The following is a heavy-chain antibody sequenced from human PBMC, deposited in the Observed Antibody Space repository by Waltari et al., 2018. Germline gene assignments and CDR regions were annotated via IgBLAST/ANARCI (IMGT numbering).Heavy chain of an antibody. CDR3: ARDRVTMVRGVSDY. Sequence: EVQLVESGGGLVKPGGSLRLSCAASGFTFSSYSMNWVRQAPGKGLEWVSSISSSSSYTYYADSVKGRFTISRDNAKNSLYLQMNSLRAEDTAVYYCARDRVTMVRGVSDYWGQGTLVTVSS. D-gene: IGHD3-10*01. CDR1: GFTFSSYS. J-gene: IGHJ4*02. CDR2: ISSSSSYT. V-gene: IGHV3-21*01.